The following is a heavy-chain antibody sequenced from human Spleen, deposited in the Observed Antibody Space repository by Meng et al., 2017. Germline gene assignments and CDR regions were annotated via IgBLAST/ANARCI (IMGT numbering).Heavy chain of an antibody. D-gene: IGHD3-10*02. CDR2: ISAYNGNA. J-gene: IGHJ4*02. V-gene: IGHV1-18*01. Sequence: ASVKVSCKASGYTFTSYDINWVRQATGQGLEWMGWISAYNGNANYEQKLQGRVTMTTDTSTSTAYMELRSLRSDDTAVYYCARGGSPDYYVPGLAKYWGQGTLVTVSS. CDR1: GYTFTSYD. CDR3: ARGGSPDYYVPGLAKY.